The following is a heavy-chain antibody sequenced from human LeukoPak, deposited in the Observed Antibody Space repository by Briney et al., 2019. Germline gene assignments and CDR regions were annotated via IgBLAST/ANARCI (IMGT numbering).Heavy chain of an antibody. D-gene: IGHD6-13*01. CDR3: AKDLGSSSWYTGGWFDP. V-gene: IGHV3-23*01. Sequence: PGGSLRLSCAASGFTFSSYAMSWVRQAPGKGLEWVSAISGSGGSTYYADSVKGRFTISRDNSKNTLYLQMNSLRAEDTAVYYCAKDLGSSSWYTGGWFDPWGQGTLVTVSS. CDR1: GFTFSSYA. CDR2: ISGSGGST. J-gene: IGHJ5*02.